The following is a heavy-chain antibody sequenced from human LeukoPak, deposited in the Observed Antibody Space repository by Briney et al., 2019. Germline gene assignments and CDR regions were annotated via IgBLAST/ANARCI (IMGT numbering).Heavy chain of an antibody. CDR3: ARGDGSGSYDDY. CDR2: LGDSGYAT. J-gene: IGHJ4*02. V-gene: IGHV3-23*01. D-gene: IGHD1-26*01. Sequence: GGSLRLSCAASGFTFSSYAMSWVRQAPGKGLEWVSTLGDSGYATYYADSVKGRFTISRDNSKNTLYLQMNSLRAEDTAVYYCARGDGSGSYDDYWGQGTLVTVSS. CDR1: GFTFSSYA.